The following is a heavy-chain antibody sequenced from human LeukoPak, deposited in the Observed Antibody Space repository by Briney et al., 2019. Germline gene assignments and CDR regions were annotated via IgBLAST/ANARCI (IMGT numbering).Heavy chain of an antibody. D-gene: IGHD6-13*01. J-gene: IGHJ4*02. CDR1: GYPFTSHW. V-gene: IGHV5-51*01. CDR3: ARKSIIGAGENFDY. Sequence: GESLKISCKGSGYPFTSHWIGWVRQMPGKGLEWMGILYPGDSETRYSPSFQGQVTISAGKSISTAYLQWGSLKASDTAIYYCARKSIIGAGENFDYWGQGTLVTVSS. CDR2: LYPGDSET.